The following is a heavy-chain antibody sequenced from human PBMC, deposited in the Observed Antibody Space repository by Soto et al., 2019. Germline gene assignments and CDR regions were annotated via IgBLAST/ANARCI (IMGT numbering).Heavy chain of an antibody. Sequence: LGESLKISCKSSGYIFSKYWIGWVRQMPGKGLEWMGIIYPGDSDTRYSPSFQGQVTISADKSITTAYLQWRSLKASDTAIYYCVVYSRSSGRHFEYWGQGTMVTVSS. J-gene: IGHJ4*02. V-gene: IGHV5-51*01. CDR1: GYIFSKYW. D-gene: IGHD6-6*01. CDR3: VVYSRSSGRHFEY. CDR2: IYPGDSDT.